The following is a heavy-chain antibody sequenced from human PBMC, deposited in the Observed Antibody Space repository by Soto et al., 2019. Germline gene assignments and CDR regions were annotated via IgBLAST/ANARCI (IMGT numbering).Heavy chain of an antibody. V-gene: IGHV4-39*01. D-gene: IGHD4-17*01. CDR2: IYYSGST. Sequence: SETLSLTCTVSGGSISSSSYYWGWIRQPPGKGLEWIGSIYYSGSTYYNPSLKSRVTISVDTSKNQFSLKLSSVTAADTAVYYCASPPATTVKYWYFDLWGRGTLVTVSS. CDR3: ASPPATTVKYWYFDL. CDR1: GGSISSSSYY. J-gene: IGHJ2*01.